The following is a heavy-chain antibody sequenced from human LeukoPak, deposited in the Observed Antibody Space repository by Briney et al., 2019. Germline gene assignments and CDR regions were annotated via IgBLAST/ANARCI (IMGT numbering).Heavy chain of an antibody. D-gene: IGHD3-22*01. CDR3: ARELRYYDSSGYYHY. V-gene: IGHV1-2*02. J-gene: IGHJ4*02. Sequence: ASVKVSCKASGYTFTGYYMHWVRQARGQGLEWMGWINPNSGGTNYAQKFQGRVTMTRDTSISTAYMELSRLRSDDTAVYYCARELRYYDSSGYYHYWGQGTLVTVSS. CDR1: GYTFTGYY. CDR2: INPNSGGT.